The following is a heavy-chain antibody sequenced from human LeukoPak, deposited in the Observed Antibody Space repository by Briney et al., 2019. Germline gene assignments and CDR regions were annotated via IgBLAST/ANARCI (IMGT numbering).Heavy chain of an antibody. D-gene: IGHD4-17*01. Sequence: ASVKVSCKASGYTFSGYYMHWVRQAPGQGLEWMGWINPNSGGTNYAQKFQGRVTMTRDTSISTAYMELSRLRSDDTAVYYCARERQATVTTDYYYYMDVWGKGTTVTVSS. V-gene: IGHV1-2*02. CDR3: ARERQATVTTDYYYYMDV. CDR2: INPNSGGT. J-gene: IGHJ6*03. CDR1: GYTFSGYY.